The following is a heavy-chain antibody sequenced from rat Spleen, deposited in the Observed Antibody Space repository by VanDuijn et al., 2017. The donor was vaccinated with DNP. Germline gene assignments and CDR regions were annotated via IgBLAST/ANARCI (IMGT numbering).Heavy chain of an antibody. J-gene: IGHJ2*01. Sequence: EVQLVESGGGLVQPGRSLKLSCAASGFTFSDSYMAWVRQAPKKGLEWVAYIGSPAYAPYYADSVKGRFTISRDNAKSTLYLQMNSLRSEDMATYYCVRWNAGHFDYWGQGVMVTVSS. D-gene: IGHD4-1*01. V-gene: IGHV5-22*01. CDR1: GFTFSDSY. CDR2: IGSPAYAP. CDR3: VRWNAGHFDY.